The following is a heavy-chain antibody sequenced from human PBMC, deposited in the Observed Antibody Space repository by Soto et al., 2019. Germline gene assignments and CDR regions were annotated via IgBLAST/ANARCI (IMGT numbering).Heavy chain of an antibody. Sequence: PSETLSLTCTVSGGSISSGGYYWSWIRQHPGKGLEWIGCIYYSGSTYYNPSLKSRVTISVDTSKNQFSLKLSSVTAADTAVYYCARHGETAMVQGDYYYRMDVWGQGTTVTVSS. CDR2: IYYSGST. D-gene: IGHD5-18*01. J-gene: IGHJ6*02. V-gene: IGHV4-31*03. CDR3: ARHGETAMVQGDYYYRMDV. CDR1: GGSISSGGYY.